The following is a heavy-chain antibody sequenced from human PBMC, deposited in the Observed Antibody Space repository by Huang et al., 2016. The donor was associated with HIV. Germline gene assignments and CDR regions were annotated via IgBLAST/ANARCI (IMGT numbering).Heavy chain of an antibody. V-gene: IGHV3-74*01. J-gene: IGHJ2*01. Sequence: EVQLVESGGGLVQPGGSLRLSCAASGFTFSRYWMHWVRQAPGKVLVLVSRINGDGSSTNYAYSVKGRFTISRDNATNPLYVQVNSLRAEDTAVYYCARGPRLTALWYFDLWGRVPLVIVSS. CDR1: GFTFSRYW. D-gene: IGHD7-27*01. CDR2: INGDGSST. CDR3: ARGPRLTALWYFDL.